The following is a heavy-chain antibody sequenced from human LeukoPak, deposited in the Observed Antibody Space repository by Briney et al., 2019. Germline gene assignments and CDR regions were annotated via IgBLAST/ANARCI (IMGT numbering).Heavy chain of an antibody. CDR3: AKDSVLLIYYYYYMDV. D-gene: IGHD3-16*01. CDR2: INWNGGGT. V-gene: IGHV3-20*04. CDR1: GFTFDDYG. Sequence: GGSLRLSCAASGFTFDDYGMSWVRQAPGKGLEWVSGINWNGGGTGYADSVKGRFTISRDNAKNSLYLQMNSLRAEDTALYYCAKDSVLLIYYYYYMDVWGKGTTVTVSS. J-gene: IGHJ6*03.